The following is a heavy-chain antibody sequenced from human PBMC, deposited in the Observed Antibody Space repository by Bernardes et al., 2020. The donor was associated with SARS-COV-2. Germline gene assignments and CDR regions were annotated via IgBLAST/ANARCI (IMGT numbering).Heavy chain of an antibody. CDR1: GFTFSSYA. CDR2: ISGSGGST. D-gene: IGHD3-3*01. V-gene: IGHV3-23*01. J-gene: IGHJ5*02. Sequence: GGSLRLSCAASGFTFSSYAMSWVRQAPGKGLEWVSAISGSGGSTYYADSVKGRFTISRDNSKNTLYLQMNSLRAEDTAVYYCAKDKGRFFTPNPNFDPWGQGTLVTVSS. CDR3: AKDKGRFFTPNPNFDP.